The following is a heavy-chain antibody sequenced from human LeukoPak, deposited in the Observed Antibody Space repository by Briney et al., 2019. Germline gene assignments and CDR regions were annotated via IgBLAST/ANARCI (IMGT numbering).Heavy chain of an antibody. J-gene: IGHJ4*02. D-gene: IGHD6-19*01. CDR1: GCTFSSYG. CDR3: AKDPRNSSGWYGTYYFDY. V-gene: IGHV3-30*02. Sequence: GGSLRLSCAASGCTFSSYGMHWVRQAPGKGLEWVAFIRYDGSNKYYADSVKGRFTIFRDNSKNTLYLQMNSLRAEDTAVYYCAKDPRNSSGWYGTYYFDYWGQGTLVTVSS. CDR2: IRYDGSNK.